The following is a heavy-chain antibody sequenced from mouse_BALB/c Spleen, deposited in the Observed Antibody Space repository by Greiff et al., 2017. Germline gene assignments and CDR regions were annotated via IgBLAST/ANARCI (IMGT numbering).Heavy chain of an antibody. D-gene: IGHD1-1*01. CDR3: AHYGSSSLYFDY. Sequence: VQLQQSGAELAKPGASVKMSCKASGYTFTSYWMHWVKQRPGQGLEWIGYINPSTGYTEYNQKFKDKATLTADKSSSTAYMQLSSLTSEDSAVYYCAHYGSSSLYFDYWGQGTTLTVSS. CDR1: GYTFTSYW. CDR2: INPSTGYT. V-gene: IGHV1-7*01. J-gene: IGHJ2*01.